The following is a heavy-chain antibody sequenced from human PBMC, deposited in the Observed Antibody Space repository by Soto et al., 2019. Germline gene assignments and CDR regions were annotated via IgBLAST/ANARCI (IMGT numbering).Heavy chain of an antibody. V-gene: IGHV1-3*01. CDR3: AKYWGWHYYYGMDV. CDR2: INAGNGNT. CDR1: GYTFTSYA. D-gene: IGHD2-8*02. J-gene: IGHJ6*02. Sequence: ASVKVSCKASGYTFTSYAMHWVRQAPGQRLEWMGWINAGNGNTKYSQKFQGRVTITGDTSASTAYMELSSLRSEDTAVYYCAKYWGWHYYYGMDVWGQGTTVTVSS.